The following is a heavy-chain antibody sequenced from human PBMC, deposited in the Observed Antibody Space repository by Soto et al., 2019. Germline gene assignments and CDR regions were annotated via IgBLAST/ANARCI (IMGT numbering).Heavy chain of an antibody. D-gene: IGHD2-15*01. CDR3: ARXCGGSCYSGYYYYGMDV. CDR1: GGSISSGGYY. J-gene: IGHJ6*02. Sequence: SETLSLTCTVSGGSISSGGYYWSWIRQHPGKGLEWIGYIYYSGSTYYNPSLKSRVTISVDTSKNQFSLKLSSVTAADTAVYYCARXCGGSCYSGYYYYGMDVWGQGTTVTVSS. CDR2: IYYSGST. V-gene: IGHV4-31*03.